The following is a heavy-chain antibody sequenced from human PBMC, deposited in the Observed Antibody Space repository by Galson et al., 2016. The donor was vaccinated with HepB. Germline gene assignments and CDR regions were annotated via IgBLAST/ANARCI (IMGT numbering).Heavy chain of an antibody. CDR2: ISGAGSST. CDR3: AKGQAGLIRFEY. V-gene: IGHV3-23*01. Sequence: SLRLSCAASGFTFSNYAMSWGRQAPGKGLEWVSTISGAGSSTYYTDSVKGRFTISRDNSKNTLYLQLSSLKAEDTAVYYCAKGQAGLIRFEYWGQGTLVTVSS. J-gene: IGHJ4*02. CDR1: GFTFSNYA. D-gene: IGHD2-8*01.